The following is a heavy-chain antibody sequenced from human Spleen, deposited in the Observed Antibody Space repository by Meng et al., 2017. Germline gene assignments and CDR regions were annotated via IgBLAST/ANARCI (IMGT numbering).Heavy chain of an antibody. J-gene: IGHJ3*02. CDR3: TIYTRGHI. D-gene: IGHD4-11*01. Sequence: GESLKISCAVSGVSFSDSDVHWVRQASGKGLEWVGRIGGRRKSYAAAYAAPVRGRFTISRDDSRNTAYLQMNSLKTEDSAVYYCTIYTRGHIWGQGSMVTVSS. V-gene: IGHV3-73*01. CDR2: IGGRRKSYAA. CDR1: GVSFSDSD.